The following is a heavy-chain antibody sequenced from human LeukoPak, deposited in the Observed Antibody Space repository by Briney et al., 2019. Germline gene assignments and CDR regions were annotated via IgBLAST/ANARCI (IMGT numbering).Heavy chain of an antibody. V-gene: IGHV1-2*02. CDR3: ARDHLYYDQGHLSHMDV. CDR1: GYTFTGYY. CDR2: INPNSGGT. Sequence: GASVKVSCKASGYTFTGYYIHWVRQAPGQGLEWMGWINPNSGGTNYAQKFQGRVTMTRDMSTSTVYMELSSLRSEDTAVYYCARDHLYYDQGHLSHMDVWGKGTTVTVSS. J-gene: IGHJ6*03. D-gene: IGHD3-22*01.